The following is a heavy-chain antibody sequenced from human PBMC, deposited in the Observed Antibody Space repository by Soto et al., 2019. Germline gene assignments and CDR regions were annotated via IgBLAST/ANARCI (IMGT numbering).Heavy chain of an antibody. D-gene: IGHD3-16*01. Sequence: GGSLRLSCAASGFTFDDYAMHWVRQAPGKGLEWVSGISWNSGSIGYADSVKGRFTISRDNAKNSLYLQMNSLRAEDTALYYCAKDTSTGSQVTIWGYAFDIWGQGTMVNVS. CDR1: GFTFDDYA. CDR3: AKDTSTGSQVTIWGYAFDI. V-gene: IGHV3-9*01. J-gene: IGHJ3*02. CDR2: ISWNSGSI.